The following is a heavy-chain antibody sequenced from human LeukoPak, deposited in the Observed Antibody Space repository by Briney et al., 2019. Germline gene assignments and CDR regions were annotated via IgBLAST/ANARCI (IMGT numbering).Heavy chain of an antibody. D-gene: IGHD3-22*01. CDR1: GFTFSSYG. Sequence: GGSLRLSCAASGFTFSSYGMHWVRQAPGKGLEWVAFIRYDGSNKYYADSVKGRFTISRDNSKNTLYLQMNSLRAEDTAVYYCARDYYDSSGFFDYWGQGTLVTVSS. CDR3: ARDYYDSSGFFDY. J-gene: IGHJ4*02. V-gene: IGHV3-30*02. CDR2: IRYDGSNK.